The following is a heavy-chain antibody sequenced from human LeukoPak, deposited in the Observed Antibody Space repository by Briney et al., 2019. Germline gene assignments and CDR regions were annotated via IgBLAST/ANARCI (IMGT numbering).Heavy chain of an antibody. CDR1: GFTFSNAW. CDR2: IKSKTDGGTP. Sequence: PGGSLRLSCAASGFTFSNAWMSWVRQAPGKGLEWVGRIKSKTDGGTPDYAAPVKGRFTISRDDSKNTLYLQMNSLKTEDTAVYYCTTAEYGIAMVRGVWGQGTLVTVSS. CDR3: TTAEYGIAMVRGV. J-gene: IGHJ4*02. V-gene: IGHV3-15*01. D-gene: IGHD3-10*01.